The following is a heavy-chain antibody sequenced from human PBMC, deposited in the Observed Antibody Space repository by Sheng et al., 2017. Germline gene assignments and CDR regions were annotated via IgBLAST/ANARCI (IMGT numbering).Heavy chain of an antibody. CDR3: ASPLWDGPGFGY. D-gene: IGHD3-16*01. Sequence: QLQLQESGPGLVKPSETLSLTCTVSGGSISSSSYYWGWIRQPPGKGLEWIGSIYYSGSTYYNPSLKSRVTISVDTSKNQFSLKLSSVTAADTAVYYCASPLWDGPGFGYWGQGTLVTVSS. J-gene: IGHJ4*02. V-gene: IGHV4-39*07. CDR2: IYYSGST. CDR1: GGSISSSSYY.